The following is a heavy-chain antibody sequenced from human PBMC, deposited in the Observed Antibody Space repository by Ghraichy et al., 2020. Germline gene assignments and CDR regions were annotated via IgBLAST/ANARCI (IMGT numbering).Heavy chain of an antibody. CDR2: ISYSGNLF. CDR3: ARGQATETYGLDV. J-gene: IGHJ6*02. D-gene: IGHD1-1*01. Sequence: GGSLRLSCAASGFNFSSFAMHWVRQAPGGGLEWLAIISYSGNLFYHSNSLKGRFTISRDNSKSTLYLQMNSLRAEDTAVYYCARGQATETYGLDVWGLGTTVIVSS. V-gene: IGHV3-30*17. CDR1: GFNFSSFA.